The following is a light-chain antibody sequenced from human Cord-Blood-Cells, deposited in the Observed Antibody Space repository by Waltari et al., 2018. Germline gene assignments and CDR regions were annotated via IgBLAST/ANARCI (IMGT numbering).Light chain of an antibody. V-gene: IGKV1-39*01. CDR1: QSISSY. CDR3: QQYDSTPHT. J-gene: IGKJ2*01. Sequence: DIQMTQSPSSLSASVGDRVTITCRASQSISSYLNWYQQKPGKAPKLLIYDASSLESGVPSRFSGSGSGTDFTLTISSLQPEDIATYYCQQYDSTPHTFGQGTKVEIK. CDR2: DAS.